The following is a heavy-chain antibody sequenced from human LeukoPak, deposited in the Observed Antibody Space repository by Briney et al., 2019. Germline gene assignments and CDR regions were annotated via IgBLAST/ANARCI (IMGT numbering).Heavy chain of an antibody. CDR3: ARNYYDSSGYYAPNWFDP. CDR2: IYTSGSP. CDR1: GGSISGYY. D-gene: IGHD3-22*01. Sequence: PSETLSLTCTVSGGSISGYYWSWLRQPAGKGLEWIGRIYTSGSPTYNASLKSRVTLSVDTSKNQFSLRLTSVTAADTAVYYCARNYYDSSGYYAPNWFDPWGQGTLVTVSS. J-gene: IGHJ5*02. V-gene: IGHV4-4*07.